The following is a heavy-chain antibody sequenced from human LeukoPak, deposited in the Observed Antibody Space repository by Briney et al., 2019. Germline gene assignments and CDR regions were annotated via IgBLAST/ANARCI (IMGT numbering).Heavy chain of an antibody. CDR3: ARQWLVRFDY. Sequence: PGGSLRLSCAASGFTFSSYAMHWVRQAPGKGLEWVAVISYDGSNKYYADSVKGRFTISRDNSKNTLYLQMNSLRAEDTAVYYCARQWLVRFDYWGQGTLVTVSS. D-gene: IGHD6-19*01. CDR1: GFTFSSYA. J-gene: IGHJ4*02. V-gene: IGHV3-30-3*01. CDR2: ISYDGSNK.